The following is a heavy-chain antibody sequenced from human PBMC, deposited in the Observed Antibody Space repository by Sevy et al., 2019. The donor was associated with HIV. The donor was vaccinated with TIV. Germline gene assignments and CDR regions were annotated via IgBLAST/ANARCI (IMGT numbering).Heavy chain of an antibody. D-gene: IGHD3-22*01. CDR2: ISSSSSTI. CDR3: ARDYYDSSGSYRAFDP. J-gene: IGHJ5*02. V-gene: IGHV3-48*02. CDR1: GFTFSSYS. Sequence: GGSLRLSCAASGFTFSSYSMNWVRQAPGKGLEWVSYISSSSSTIYYADSVKGRFTISRDNAKNSLYLQMNSLRDEDTAVYYCARDYYDSSGSYRAFDPWGQGTLVTVSS.